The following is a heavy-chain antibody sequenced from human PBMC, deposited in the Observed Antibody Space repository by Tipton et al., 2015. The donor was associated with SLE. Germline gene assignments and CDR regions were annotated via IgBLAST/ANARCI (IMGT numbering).Heavy chain of an antibody. V-gene: IGHV4-59*11. J-gene: IGHJ3*02. CDR2: IYYSGST. CDR1: GGSISSHY. D-gene: IGHD2-15*01. Sequence: TLSLTCTVSGGSISSHYWSWIRQPPGKGLEWIGYIYYSGSTNYNPSLKSRVTIPVDTSKNQFSLKLSSVTAADTAVYYCARDYCSGGSCYSGKEAFDIWGQGTMVTVSS. CDR3: ARDYCSGGSCYSGKEAFDI.